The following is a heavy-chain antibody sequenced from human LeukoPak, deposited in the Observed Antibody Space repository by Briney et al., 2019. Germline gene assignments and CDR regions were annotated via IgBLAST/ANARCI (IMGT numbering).Heavy chain of an antibody. J-gene: IGHJ4*02. D-gene: IGHD3-16*02. Sequence: GRSLRLSCAASGFTFSSYGMGWVRQAPGKGLEWVSVISGSGGSTYYADSVKGRFTISRDNSKNTLYLQMNSLRAEDTAVYYCARHANDYVWGSYRYWGQGTLVTVSS. V-gene: IGHV3-23*01. CDR2: ISGSGGST. CDR3: ARHANDYVWGSYRY. CDR1: GFTFSSYG.